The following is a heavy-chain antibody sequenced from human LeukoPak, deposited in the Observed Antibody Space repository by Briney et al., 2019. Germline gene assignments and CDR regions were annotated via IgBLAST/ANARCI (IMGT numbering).Heavy chain of an antibody. CDR1: GYTFTSYA. V-gene: IGHV1-3*01. CDR3: ARDLCYYGSGSYYRPFLY. J-gene: IGHJ4*02. D-gene: IGHD3-10*01. Sequence: ASVKVSCKASGYTFTSYAMHWVRQAPGQRLEWMGWINAGNGNTKYSQKFQGRVTITRDTSASTAYMELSSLRSEDTAVYYCARDLCYYGSGSYYRPFLYWGQGTLVTVSS. CDR2: INAGNGNT.